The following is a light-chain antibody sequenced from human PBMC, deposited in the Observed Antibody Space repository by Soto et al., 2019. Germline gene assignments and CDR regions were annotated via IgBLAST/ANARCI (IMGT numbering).Light chain of an antibody. CDR2: DAS. CDR3: QQYNSYPWT. CDR1: KSISSW. V-gene: IGKV1-5*01. J-gene: IGKJ1*01. Sequence: DIQMTQSPSTLSASVGDRVTITCRASKSISSWLAWYQQKPGKAPKLLIYDASSLESGVPSRFSGSGSGTEFTLTISRLQPDDFATYYCQQYNSYPWTFRQGTKVEIK.